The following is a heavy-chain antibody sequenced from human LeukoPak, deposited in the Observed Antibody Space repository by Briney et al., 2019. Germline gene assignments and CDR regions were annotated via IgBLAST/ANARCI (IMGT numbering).Heavy chain of an antibody. CDR1: GFTFSSYW. CDR3: ARGGVTAANDF. D-gene: IGHD6-13*01. V-gene: IGHV3-74*01. J-gene: IGHJ4*02. CDR2: IKGDGSTT. Sequence: PGGSLRLSCAASGFTFSSYWTHWVRQVPGEGLVWVSFIKGDGSTTRYADSVKGRFTISRDNAKNTLYLQMNSLRAEDTAVYYCARGGVTAANDFWGQGTQVTASS.